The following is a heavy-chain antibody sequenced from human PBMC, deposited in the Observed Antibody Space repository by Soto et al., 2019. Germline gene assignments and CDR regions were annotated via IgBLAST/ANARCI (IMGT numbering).Heavy chain of an antibody. Sequence: EVQLVESGGGLVQPGGSLRLSCAASGFIFRSHWMSWVRQAPGKGLEWVANIKQDGSEKYYVDSVKGRVTISRDNAKNSLYLQMNSLRAEDTAVYYCARADYYDSSGYYCGNWGQGTLVTVSS. D-gene: IGHD3-22*01. CDR3: ARADYYDSSGYYCGN. J-gene: IGHJ4*02. CDR1: GFIFRSHW. CDR2: IKQDGSEK. V-gene: IGHV3-7*04.